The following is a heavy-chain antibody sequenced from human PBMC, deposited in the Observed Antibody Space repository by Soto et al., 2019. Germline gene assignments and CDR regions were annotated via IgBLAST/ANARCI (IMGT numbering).Heavy chain of an antibody. D-gene: IGHD6-6*01. V-gene: IGHV3-23*01. CDR1: GFTFSSYA. J-gene: IGHJ4*02. Sequence: PGGSLRLSCAASGFTFSSYALSWVRQTPGKGLEWVSAIDGSGGGTYYADSVKGRFTISRDNSKDTLDLQMNSLRAEDTALYYCAKGGPYSSSAGVFDYWGLGTLVTVSS. CDR3: AKGGPYSSSAGVFDY. CDR2: IDGSGGGT.